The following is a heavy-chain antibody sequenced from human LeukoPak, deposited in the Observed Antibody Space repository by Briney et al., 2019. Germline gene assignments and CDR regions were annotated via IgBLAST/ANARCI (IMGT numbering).Heavy chain of an antibody. CDR2: IYYSGST. D-gene: IGHD4-17*01. Sequence: PSETLSLTCTVSGGSISSYYWSWIRQPPGKGLEWIGYIYYSGSTNYNPSLKSRVTISVDTSKNQFSLKLSSVTAADTAVYYCARVASYGDYVTWYFDLWGRGTLVTVSS. CDR3: ARVASYGDYVTWYFDL. CDR1: GGSISSYY. V-gene: IGHV4-59*01. J-gene: IGHJ2*01.